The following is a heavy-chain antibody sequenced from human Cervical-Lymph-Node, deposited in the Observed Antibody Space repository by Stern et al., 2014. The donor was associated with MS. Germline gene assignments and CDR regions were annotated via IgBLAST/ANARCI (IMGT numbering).Heavy chain of an antibody. CDR3: ARDLNYLSSFAFDF. V-gene: IGHV1-2*06. CDR1: GYTFTDYY. J-gene: IGHJ3*01. D-gene: IGHD6-6*01. Sequence: QVQLVQSGAAVKKPAASVRVSCKASGYTFTDYYMHWVRQAPGQRLERMGRINPNTGDTNYAQKFQGRVTMTRDTSISTAYMQLSRLTSDDTAVYFCARDLNYLSSFAFDFWGQGTMVPVSS. CDR2: INPNTGDT.